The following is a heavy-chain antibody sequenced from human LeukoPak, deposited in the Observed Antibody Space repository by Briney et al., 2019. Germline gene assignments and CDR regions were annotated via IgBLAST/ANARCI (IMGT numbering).Heavy chain of an antibody. Sequence: ASATVSPKPSGYTFIVYYIHWVRHAPGQGVEWMVWVVASSGDIHVALKARVRVTMNKDKSISTAYMELSRLTSDDTAVYFCARDEGRGGDLGYWGQGTLVRVSS. J-gene: IGHJ4*02. CDR1: GYTFIVYY. V-gene: IGHV1-2*02. CDR2: VVASSGDI. D-gene: IGHD3-10*01. CDR3: ARDEGRGGDLGY.